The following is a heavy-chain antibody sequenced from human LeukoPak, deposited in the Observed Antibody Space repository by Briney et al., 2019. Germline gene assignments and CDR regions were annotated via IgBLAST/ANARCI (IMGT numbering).Heavy chain of an antibody. CDR1: GGSISSSSYY. Sequence: SETLSLTCNVSGGSISSSSYYWGWIRQPPGKGLEWIGTFYYSGGTYYKPSLKSRITMSVDTSNNQISLKLSSVTAADTAVYYCARGRLKWELVPAYFDYWGQGTLVTVSS. CDR2: FYYSGGT. D-gene: IGHD1-26*01. CDR3: ARGRLKWELVPAYFDY. V-gene: IGHV4-39*07. J-gene: IGHJ4*02.